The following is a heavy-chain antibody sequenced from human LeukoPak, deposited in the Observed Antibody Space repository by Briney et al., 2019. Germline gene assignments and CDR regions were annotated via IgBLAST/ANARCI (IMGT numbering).Heavy chain of an antibody. Sequence: PGGSLRVSCAASGFTFSTYRMHWVRHAPGKGLVWVSRINNDGSSTTYADSVRGRFTISRDNAKNTLYLQINSLRAEDTAVYYCARDVSLAFDIWGQGTMVTVSS. D-gene: IGHD3-16*02. CDR1: GFTFSTYR. J-gene: IGHJ3*02. V-gene: IGHV3-74*01. CDR2: INNDGSST. CDR3: ARDVSLAFDI.